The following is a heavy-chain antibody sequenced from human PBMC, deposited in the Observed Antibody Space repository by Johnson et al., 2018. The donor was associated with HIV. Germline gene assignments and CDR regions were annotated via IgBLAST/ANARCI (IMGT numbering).Heavy chain of an antibody. J-gene: IGHJ3*02. CDR3: VCLRAWTFDI. CDR2: ISWNSGSI. D-gene: IGHD3-10*01. V-gene: IGHV3-9*01. CDR1: GFTFDDYA. Sequence: VQLVESGGGLVQPGRSLRLSCAASGFTFDDYAMHWVRQVPGKGLEWVSGISWNSGSIGYADSVKGRFTISRDNAKNSLYLQMHSLIAEDTAVYYCVCLRAWTFDIWGQGTMVTVSS.